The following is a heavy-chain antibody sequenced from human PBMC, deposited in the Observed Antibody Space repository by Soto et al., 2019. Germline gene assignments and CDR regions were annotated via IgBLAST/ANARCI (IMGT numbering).Heavy chain of an antibody. D-gene: IGHD2-15*01. V-gene: IGHV1-8*01. Sequence: ASVKVSCKASGYTFTSYDINWVRQATGQGLEWMGWMNPNSGNTGYAQKFQGRVTMTRNTSISTAYMELSSLRSEDTAVYYCARSIFSVGSGPAALWGQGTLVTVSS. CDR1: GYTFTSYD. J-gene: IGHJ4*02. CDR3: ARSIFSVGSGPAAL. CDR2: MNPNSGNT.